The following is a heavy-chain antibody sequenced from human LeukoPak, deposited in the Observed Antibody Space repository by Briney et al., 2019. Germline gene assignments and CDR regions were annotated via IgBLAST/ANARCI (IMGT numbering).Heavy chain of an antibody. V-gene: IGHV4-39*07. CDR2: IYYSGST. J-gene: IGHJ5*02. D-gene: IGHD3-22*01. Sequence: SETLSLTCTVSGGSISSSSYYWGWIRQPPGKGLEWIGSIYYSGSTYYNPSLKSRVTISVDTSKNQFSLKLSSVTAADTAVYYCARVQSYYDSSGYYYDWRKNWFDPWGQGTLVTVSS. CDR3: ARVQSYYDSSGYYYDWRKNWFDP. CDR1: GGSISSSSYY.